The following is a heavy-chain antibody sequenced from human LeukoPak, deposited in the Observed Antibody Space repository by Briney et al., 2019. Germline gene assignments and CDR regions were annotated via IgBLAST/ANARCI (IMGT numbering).Heavy chain of an antibody. Sequence: GGSLRLSCAASGFTFSSYAMSWVRQAPGKGLEWVSAISGSGGSTYYADSVKGRFTISRDNSKNTLYLQMNSLRAEDTAVYYCARDRRYYYDSSGWYYYGMDVWGQGTTVTVSS. V-gene: IGHV3-23*01. J-gene: IGHJ6*02. CDR1: GFTFSSYA. D-gene: IGHD3-22*01. CDR3: ARDRRYYYDSSGWYYYGMDV. CDR2: ISGSGGST.